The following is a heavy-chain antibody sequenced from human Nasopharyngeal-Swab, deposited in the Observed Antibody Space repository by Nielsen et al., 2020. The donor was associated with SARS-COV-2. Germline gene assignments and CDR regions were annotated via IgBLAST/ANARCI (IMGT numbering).Heavy chain of an antibody. CDR1: GYTFTNHF. CDR3: ARGYNYACLY. J-gene: IGHJ4*02. CDR2: INPSGSNT. D-gene: IGHD5-18*01. Sequence: ASVNVSCKASGYTFTNHFIHWVRQAPGQGLEWMGMINPSGSNTGYAQKFRDRVTVTRDTSTSTVYMELRSLTSEDTAAYYCARGYNYACLYWGQGTLVTVSS. V-gene: IGHV1-46*01.